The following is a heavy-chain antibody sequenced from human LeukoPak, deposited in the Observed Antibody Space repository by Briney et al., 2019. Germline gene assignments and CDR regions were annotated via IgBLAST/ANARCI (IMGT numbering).Heavy chain of an antibody. CDR3: AGRRSSGWYAY. V-gene: IGHV3-53*01. J-gene: IGHJ4*02. CDR2: IYDSGTT. CDR1: GFTVSSNY. Sequence: PGGSLRLSCATSGFTVSSNYMSWVRQAPGKGLEWVSVIYDSGTTYYADSVKGRFLLFRDTSKNTVDLQMNSLRVEDTAVYYCAGRRSSGWYAYWGQGTLVTVSS. D-gene: IGHD6-19*01.